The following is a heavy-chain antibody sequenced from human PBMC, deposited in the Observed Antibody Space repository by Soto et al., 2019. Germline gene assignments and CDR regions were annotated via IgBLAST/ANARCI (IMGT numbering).Heavy chain of an antibody. CDR3: VRSGGSGDQVRNYFHY. D-gene: IGHD2-21*02. J-gene: IGHJ4*02. CDR2: IYYSGST. Sequence: KPSETLSLTCTVSGGSISSSSYYWGWIRQPPGKGLEWIGSIYYSGSTYHNPSLKGRVTISVDTSKNQFSLKLSSVTAADTAVYYCVRSGGSGDQVRNYFHYWGQGTLVTVSS. CDR1: GGSISSSSYY. V-gene: IGHV4-39*01.